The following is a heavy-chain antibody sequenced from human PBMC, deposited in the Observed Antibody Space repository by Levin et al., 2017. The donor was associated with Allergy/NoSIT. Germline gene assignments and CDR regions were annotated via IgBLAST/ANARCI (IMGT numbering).Heavy chain of an antibody. CDR3: AKGGGYNWKGDYYYYYMDG. D-gene: IGHD1-20*01. J-gene: IGHJ6*03. V-gene: IGHV3-23*01. CDR1: GFTFSSYA. CDR2: ISGSGGST. Sequence: GGSLRLSCAASGFTFSSYAMSWVRQAPGKGLEWVSAISGSGGSTYYADSVKGRFTISRDNSKNTLYLQMNSLRAEDTAVYYCAKGGGYNWKGDYYYYYMDGWGKGTTVTVSS.